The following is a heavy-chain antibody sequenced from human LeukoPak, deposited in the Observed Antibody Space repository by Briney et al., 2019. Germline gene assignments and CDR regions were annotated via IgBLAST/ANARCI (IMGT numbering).Heavy chain of an antibody. CDR1: GYTFTSYG. CDR2: ISAYNGNT. J-gene: IGHJ6*02. CDR3: ARGFLTGCSSTSCYTKGHYYGMDV. D-gene: IGHD2-2*02. Sequence: ASVKVSCKDSGYTFTSYGISWVRQAPGQGLEWMGWISAYNGNTNYAQKLQGRVTMTTDTSTSTAYMELRSLRSDDTAVYYCARGFLTGCSSTSCYTKGHYYGMDVWGQGTTVTVSS. V-gene: IGHV1-18*01.